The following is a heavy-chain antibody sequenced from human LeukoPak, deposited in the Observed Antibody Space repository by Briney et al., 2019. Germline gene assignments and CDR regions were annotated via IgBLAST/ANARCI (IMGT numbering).Heavy chain of an antibody. CDR3: AGIHRYCSGGACYVLDN. CDR1: GGSVSGYY. V-gene: IGHV4-59*02. D-gene: IGHD2-15*01. Sequence: SETLSLTCVVSGGSVSGYYWGWIRQPPGRGLEWIGYVYYGGSTNYNPSFKSRITISVDTSRNQFSLQLSSVTAADTAVYYCAGIHRYCSGGACYVLDNWGQGTLVAVSS. CDR2: VYYGGST. J-gene: IGHJ4*02.